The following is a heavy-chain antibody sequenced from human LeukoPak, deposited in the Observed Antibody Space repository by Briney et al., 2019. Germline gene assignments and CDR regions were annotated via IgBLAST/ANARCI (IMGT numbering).Heavy chain of an antibody. D-gene: IGHD3-22*01. J-gene: IGHJ4*02. V-gene: IGHV3-48*02. Sequence: PGGSLRLSCAASGFTFSSYSMNWVRQAPGKGLEWVSYISSSSSTIYYADSVKGRFTISRDDAKNSLYLQMNCLRDEDTAVYYCARTSGYYITDYWGQGTLVTVSS. CDR2: ISSSSSTI. CDR1: GFTFSSYS. CDR3: ARTSGYYITDY.